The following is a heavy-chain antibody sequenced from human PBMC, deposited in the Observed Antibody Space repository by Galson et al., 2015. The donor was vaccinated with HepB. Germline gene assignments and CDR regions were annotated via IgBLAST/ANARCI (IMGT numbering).Heavy chain of an antibody. D-gene: IGHD3-22*01. CDR1: GYTLTELS. J-gene: IGHJ6*03. V-gene: IGHV1-24*01. Sequence: SVKVSCKVSGYTLTELSMHWVRQAPGKGLEWMGGFGPEDGETIYAQKFQGRVTMTEDTSTDTAYMELSSLRSEDTAVYYCATLYYYDSSGRAHNYYYMDVWGKGTTVTVSS. CDR3: ATLYYYDSSGRAHNYYYMDV. CDR2: FGPEDGET.